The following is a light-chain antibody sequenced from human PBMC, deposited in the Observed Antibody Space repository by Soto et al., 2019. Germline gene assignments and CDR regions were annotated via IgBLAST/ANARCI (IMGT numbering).Light chain of an antibody. J-gene: IGKJ5*01. CDR3: QVRTNWSIA. Sequence: EFGLTQPASTLSLSPGERATPSWGASQSVSSYLAWYQHKTGQAPRLLIYDASNRATGIPARFSGTGYGTDFTLTINNLETEDFAVYYCQVRTNWSIASGRGTRLEIK. V-gene: IGKV3-11*01. CDR1: QSVSSY. CDR2: DAS.